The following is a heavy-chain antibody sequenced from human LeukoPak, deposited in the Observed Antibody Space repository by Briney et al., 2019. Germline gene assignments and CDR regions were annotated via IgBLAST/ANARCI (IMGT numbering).Heavy chain of an antibody. CDR1: GGSISNSY. D-gene: IGHD3-10*01. J-gene: IGHJ5*02. V-gene: IGHV4-34*01. Sequence: SETLSLICTVSGGSISNSYWSWIRQPAGKGLEWIGEINHSGSTNYNPSLKSRVTISVDTSKNQFSLKLSSVTAADTAVYYCARRGPPRTLLRGVKSGWFDPWGQGTLVTVSS. CDR2: INHSGST. CDR3: ARRGPPRTLLRGVKSGWFDP.